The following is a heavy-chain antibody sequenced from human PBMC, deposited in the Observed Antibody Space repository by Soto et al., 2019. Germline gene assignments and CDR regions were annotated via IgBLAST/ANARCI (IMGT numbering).Heavy chain of an antibody. CDR1: GFTVSSKY. V-gene: IGHV3-53*01. CDR2: IQSGGTT. D-gene: IGHD3-16*01. CDR3: AKDLNNYDYVFDC. Sequence: GGSLRLSCAASGFTVSSKYMSWVRQAPGKGLEWVSLIQSGGTTYYADSVKGRFTISRDNSKNTLYLQMNSLRAEDTAVYYCAKDLNNYDYVFDCWGQGTLVTVSS. J-gene: IGHJ4*02.